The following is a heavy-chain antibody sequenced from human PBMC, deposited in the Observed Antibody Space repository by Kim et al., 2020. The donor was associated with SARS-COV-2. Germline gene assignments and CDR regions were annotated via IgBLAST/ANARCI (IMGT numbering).Heavy chain of an antibody. J-gene: IGHJ5*02. CDR3: ARGFDP. CDR2: IYYSGST. CDR1: GGSISSYY. V-gene: IGHV4-59*01. Sequence: SETLSLTCTVSGGSISSYYWSWIRQPPGKGLEWIGYIYYSGSTNYNPSLKSRVTISVDTSKNQFSLKLSSVTAADTAVYYCARGFDPWGPGRLVTVSS.